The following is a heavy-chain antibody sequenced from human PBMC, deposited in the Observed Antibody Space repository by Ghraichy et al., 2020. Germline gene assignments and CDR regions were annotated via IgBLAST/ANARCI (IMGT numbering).Heavy chain of an antibody. V-gene: IGHV3-23*01. J-gene: IGHJ4*02. CDR3: AKGIRFLEWVVPFDY. D-gene: IGHD3-3*01. CDR2: ISGSGGST. Sequence: GESLNISCAASGFTFSSYAMSWVRQAPGKGLEWVSAISGSGGSTYYADSVKGRFTISRDNSKNTLYLQMNSLRAEDTAVYYCAKGIRFLEWVVPFDYWGQGTLVTVSS. CDR1: GFTFSSYA.